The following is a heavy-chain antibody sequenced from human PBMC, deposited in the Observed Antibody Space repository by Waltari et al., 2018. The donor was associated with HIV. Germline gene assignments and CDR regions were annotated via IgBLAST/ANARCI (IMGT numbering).Heavy chain of an antibody. CDR3: ARGYYYRMDV. J-gene: IGHJ6*02. Sequence: QVQLQESGPGLVKPSQTLSLTGTVSGGSISSGYYYWSWIRQPAGKGLEWIGRFYTSGGTNYNPSLKSRVTISVDTSKNQFSLKLSSVTAADTAVYYCARGYYYRMDVWGQGTTVTVSS. CDR1: GGSISSGYYY. V-gene: IGHV4-61*02. CDR2: FYTSGGT. D-gene: IGHD3-10*01.